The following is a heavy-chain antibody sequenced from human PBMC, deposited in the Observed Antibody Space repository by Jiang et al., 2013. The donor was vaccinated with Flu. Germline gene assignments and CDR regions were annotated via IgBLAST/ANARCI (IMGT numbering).Heavy chain of an antibody. D-gene: IGHD3-10*01. CDR3: ARGADYYYGSGSYYSPFDY. V-gene: IGHV4-4*07. CDR1: SSYY. J-gene: IGHJ4*02. CDR2: IYTSGST. Sequence: SSYYWSWIRQPAGKGLEWIGRIYTSGSTNYNPSLKSRVTMSVDTSKNQFSLKLSSVTAADTAVYYCARGADYYYGSGSYYSPFDYWGQGTLVTVSS.